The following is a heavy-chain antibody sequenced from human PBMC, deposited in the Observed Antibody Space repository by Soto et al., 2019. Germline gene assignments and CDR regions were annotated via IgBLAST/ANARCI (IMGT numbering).Heavy chain of an antibody. CDR1: GGTFSSYA. V-gene: IGHV1-69*06. CDR3: ARARAVRGVYYYYGMDV. CDR2: IIPIFGTA. D-gene: IGHD3-10*01. Sequence: QVQLVQSGAEEKKPGSSVKVSCKASGGTFSSYAISWVRQAPGQGLEWMGGIIPIFGTANYAQKFQGRVTITADKSTSTAYMELSSLRSEDTAVYYCARARAVRGVYYYYGMDVWGQGTTVTVSS. J-gene: IGHJ6*02.